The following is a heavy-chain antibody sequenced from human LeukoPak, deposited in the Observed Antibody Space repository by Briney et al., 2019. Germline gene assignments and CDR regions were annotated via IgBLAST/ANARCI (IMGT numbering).Heavy chain of an antibody. CDR3: ASAMVRGVMGDY. J-gene: IGHJ4*02. D-gene: IGHD3-10*01. Sequence: GGSLRLSCAASGFTFSSYSMNWVRQAPGKGLEWVSSISSSSSYIYYADSVKGRFTISRDNAKNSLYLQMNSLRAEDTAVYYCASAMVRGVMGDYWGQGTLVTVSS. CDR2: ISSSSSYI. CDR1: GFTFSSYS. V-gene: IGHV3-21*01.